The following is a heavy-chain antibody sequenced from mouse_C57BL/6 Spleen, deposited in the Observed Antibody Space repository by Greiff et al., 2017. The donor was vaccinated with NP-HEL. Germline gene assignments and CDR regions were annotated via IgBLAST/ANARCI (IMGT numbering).Heavy chain of an antibody. Sequence: QVQLQQSGAELVKPGASVKISCKASGYAFSSYWMNWVKQRPGKGLEWIGQIYPGDGGTNYNGKFKGKATLTADKSSSTAYMQLSSLTSEDSAVYYCGRWTTVVAPAMDYWGQGTSVTVSS. CDR3: GRWTTVVAPAMDY. D-gene: IGHD1-1*01. V-gene: IGHV1-80*01. J-gene: IGHJ4*01. CDR2: IYPGDGGT. CDR1: GYAFSSYW.